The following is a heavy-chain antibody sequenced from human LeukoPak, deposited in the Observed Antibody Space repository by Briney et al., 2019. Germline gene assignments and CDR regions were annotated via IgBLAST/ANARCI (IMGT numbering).Heavy chain of an antibody. V-gene: IGHV4-59*08. CDR2: IYYSGDT. J-gene: IGHJ5*02. Sequence: SETLSLTCIDSGGSITSDYWTWIRQTTGKGLEWIGHIYYSGDTNYNPSLRSRATISVDTSKNQVSLKLSAVTAADTAVYYCARRTYDYESGGYYYGRGWFDPWGQGTLVTISS. CDR1: GGSITSDY. CDR3: ARRTYDYESGGYYYGRGWFDP. D-gene: IGHD3-22*01.